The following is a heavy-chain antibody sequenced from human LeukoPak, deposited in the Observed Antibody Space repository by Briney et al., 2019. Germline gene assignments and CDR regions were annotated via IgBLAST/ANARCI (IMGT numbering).Heavy chain of an antibody. J-gene: IGHJ4*02. D-gene: IGHD3-10*01. V-gene: IGHV4-59*08. CDR2: IYYSGST. CDR3: ARLTGFGELFLDY. Sequence: SETLSLTCTVSGGSISSYYWSWIRQPPGKGLEWIGYIYYSGSTNYNPSLKSRVTISVDTSKNQFSLKLSSVTAADTAVYYCARLTGFGELFLDYWGQGTLVTVSS. CDR1: GGSISSYY.